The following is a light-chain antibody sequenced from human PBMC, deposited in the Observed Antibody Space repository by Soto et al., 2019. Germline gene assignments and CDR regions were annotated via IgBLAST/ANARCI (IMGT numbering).Light chain of an antibody. CDR1: QSVSSN. J-gene: IGKJ3*01. CDR3: QRYNKWPLFS. V-gene: IGKV3-15*01. Sequence: EIVMTQSPVSLSVSPGERATLSCRASQSVSSNLARYQQKPGQAPRLLIYAASTRGNGIPARFSGSGSGTGFALTISSLQSEACAVYYCQRYNKWPLFSCGAGIEVDIK. CDR2: AAS.